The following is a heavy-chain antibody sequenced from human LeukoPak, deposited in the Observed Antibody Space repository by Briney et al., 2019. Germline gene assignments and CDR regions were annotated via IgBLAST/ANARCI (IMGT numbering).Heavy chain of an antibody. CDR3: AKCRSGSDADCYGFDY. CDR2: ISTSGSRT. CDR1: GFTFSSYA. Sequence: GGSLRLSCAASGFTFSSYAMTWLRQAPGRGLEWVSTISTSGSRTYSTDSVKGRFTFSRDNSKSTLFLQMNSLRAEDTAVYYCAKCRSGSDADCYGFDYWGQGTLVPVSS. J-gene: IGHJ4*02. V-gene: IGHV3-23*01. D-gene: IGHD2-21*02.